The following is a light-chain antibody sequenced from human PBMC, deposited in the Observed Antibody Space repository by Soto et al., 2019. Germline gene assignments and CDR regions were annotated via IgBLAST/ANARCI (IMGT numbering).Light chain of an antibody. CDR3: QQWGT. V-gene: IGKV3-20*01. CDR1: QSVSSSY. Sequence: EIVLTQSPGTLSLSPGERATLSCRASQSVSSSYLAWYQQKPGQAPRLLTYGASSRATGIPDRFSGSGSGKDFTLTISRLEPEDFAVYYCQQWGTFGQGTKV. CDR2: GAS. J-gene: IGKJ1*01.